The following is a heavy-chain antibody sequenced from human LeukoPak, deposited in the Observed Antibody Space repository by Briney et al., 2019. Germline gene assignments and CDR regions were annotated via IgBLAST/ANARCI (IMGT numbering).Heavy chain of an antibody. D-gene: IGHD6-13*01. J-gene: IGHJ6*02. CDR2: ISPNSGGT. Sequence: ASVKVSCKASGYTFTGYYIHWVRQAPGQGLEWMGWISPNSGGTNSAQKFQGRVTMTRDTSIGTAYMELSRLRSDDTAVYYCARDYEYSSSWGDYYYGMDVWGQGTTVTVSS. CDR3: ARDYEYSSSWGDYYYGMDV. CDR1: GYTFTGYY. V-gene: IGHV1-2*02.